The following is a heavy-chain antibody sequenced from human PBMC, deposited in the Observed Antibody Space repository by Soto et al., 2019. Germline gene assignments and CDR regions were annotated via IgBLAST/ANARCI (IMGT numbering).Heavy chain of an antibody. D-gene: IGHD3-10*01. CDR3: AKQGYYGSGSYYTPYDYIWGSYRQWFVFDY. J-gene: IGHJ4*02. Sequence: EVQLLESGGGLVQPGGSLRLSCAASGFTFSSYAMSWVRQAPGKGLEWVSAISGSGGSTYYADSVKGRFTISRDNSKNTLYLQMNSLRAEDTAVYYCAKQGYYGSGSYYTPYDYIWGSYRQWFVFDYWGQGTLVTVSS. CDR1: GFTFSSYA. CDR2: ISGSGGST. V-gene: IGHV3-23*01.